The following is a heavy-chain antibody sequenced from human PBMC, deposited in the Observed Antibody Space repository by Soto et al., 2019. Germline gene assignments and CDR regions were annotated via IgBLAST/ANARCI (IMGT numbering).Heavy chain of an antibody. CDR2: IYYSGST. Sequence: TLALTCTVSGGSISSGGYYCSGIRQHPGKGLEWIGYIYYSGSTYYNPSLKSRVTISVDTSKNQFSLKLSSVTAADTAVYYCARGVRGAANWFDPWGQGTLVTVSS. D-gene: IGHD3-10*02. V-gene: IGHV4-31*03. CDR3: ARGVRGAANWFDP. CDR1: GGSISSGGYY. J-gene: IGHJ5*02.